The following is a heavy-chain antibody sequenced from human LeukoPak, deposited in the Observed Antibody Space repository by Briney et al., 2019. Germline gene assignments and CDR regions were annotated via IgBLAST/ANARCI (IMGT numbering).Heavy chain of an antibody. J-gene: IGHJ4*02. D-gene: IGHD2-21*02. V-gene: IGHV3-74*01. Sequence: PGGSLRLSCAASGFTFSSYWMHWVRQAPGKGLVWVSRINSDGSSTSYADSVKGRFTISRDNAKNTLYLQMNSLRAEDTAVYYCAGDCGGDCYVGYWGQGTLVTVSS. CDR2: INSDGSST. CDR1: GFTFSSYW. CDR3: AGDCGGDCYVGY.